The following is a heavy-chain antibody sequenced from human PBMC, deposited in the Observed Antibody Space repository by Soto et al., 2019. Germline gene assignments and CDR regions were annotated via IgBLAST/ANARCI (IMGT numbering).Heavy chain of an antibody. V-gene: IGHV4-39*01. J-gene: IGHJ4*02. D-gene: IGHD4-17*01. CDR1: GESISSSSYY. CDR3: ARQRTTAVTQAYFVH. CDR2: IYYSGRT. Sequence: PSETLSLTCIVSGESISSSSYYWGWIRQPPGKGLEWLGRIYYSGRTSYNPSFKSRVTISIDTSKNQFSLKLSSVTATDTVVYYCARQRTTAVTQAYFVHWAQGALVTVST.